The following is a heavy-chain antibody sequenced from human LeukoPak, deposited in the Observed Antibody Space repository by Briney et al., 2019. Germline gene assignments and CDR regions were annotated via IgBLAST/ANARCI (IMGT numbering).Heavy chain of an antibody. V-gene: IGHV4-61*02. CDR1: GGSISSGSYY. D-gene: IGHD4-17*01. J-gene: IGHJ3*02. Sequence: PSETLSLTCTVSGGSISSGSYYWSWIRQPAGKGLEWIGRIYTSGSTNYNPSLKSRVTISVDTSKNQFSLKLSSVTAADTAVYYCARGPVTTSAFDIWGQGTMVTVSS. CDR2: IYTSGST. CDR3: ARGPVTTSAFDI.